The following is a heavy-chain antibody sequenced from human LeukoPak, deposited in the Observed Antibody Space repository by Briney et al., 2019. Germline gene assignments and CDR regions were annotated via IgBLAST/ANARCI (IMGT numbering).Heavy chain of an antibody. CDR3: ARGPAWDY. CDR2: IYSSGST. V-gene: IGHV3-53*01. Sequence: GGSLRLSYAASGFIVSDNYMTWVRQAPGKGLEWVSVIYSSGSTSYADSVKGRFTISRDNSKNTVYLQMNSLRAEDTAVYFCARGPAWDYWGQGTLVTVSS. J-gene: IGHJ4*02. CDR1: GFIVSDNY. D-gene: IGHD2-15*01.